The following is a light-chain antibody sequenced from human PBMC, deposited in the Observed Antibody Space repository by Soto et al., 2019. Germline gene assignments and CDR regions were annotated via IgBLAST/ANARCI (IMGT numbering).Light chain of an antibody. CDR2: DAS. V-gene: IGKV3-11*01. CDR3: QQRSNWPSIT. Sequence: EIVLTQSPATLSLSPGERATLSCRASHYISSDLAWYQHKPGQAPRLLIYDASDRATGIPARFSGSGSGTDFTLTISSLEPEDSAVYHCQQRSNWPSITFGQGTRLEIK. J-gene: IGKJ5*01. CDR1: HYISSD.